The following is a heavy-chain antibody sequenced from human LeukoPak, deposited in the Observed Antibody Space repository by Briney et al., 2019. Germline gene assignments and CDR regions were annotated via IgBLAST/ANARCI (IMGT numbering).Heavy chain of an antibody. J-gene: IGHJ5*01. CDR3: GRDVGGRYSGSYADS. D-gene: IGHD1-26*01. V-gene: IGHV1-18*01. Sequence: ASVKVSCKASGYTFSSYGINWVRQAPGQGLEWMGWISTYNGDTQYAQKFQGRVTMTTDTSTSTAYMELRSLRSDDTAVFYCGRDVGGRYSGSYADSWGQGTLVTVSS. CDR1: GYTFSSYG. CDR2: ISTYNGDT.